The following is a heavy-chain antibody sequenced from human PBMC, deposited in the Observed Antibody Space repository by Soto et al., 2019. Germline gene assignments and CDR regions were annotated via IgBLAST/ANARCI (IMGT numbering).Heavy chain of an antibody. D-gene: IGHD2-2*02. J-gene: IGHJ4*02. CDR3: ARRPGYCSSTSCYIFDY. CDR1: GYSFTSYW. Sequence: GESLKISCKGSGYSFTSYWIGWVRQMPGKGLEWMGIIYPGDSDTRYSPSFQGQVTISADKSISTAYLQWSSLKASDTAMYYCARRPGYCSSTSCYIFDYWGQGTLVTVSS. V-gene: IGHV5-51*01. CDR2: IYPGDSDT.